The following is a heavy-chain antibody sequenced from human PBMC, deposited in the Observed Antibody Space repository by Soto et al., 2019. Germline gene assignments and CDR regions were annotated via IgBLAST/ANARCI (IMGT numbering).Heavy chain of an antibody. J-gene: IGHJ3*02. V-gene: IGHV3-21*01. CDR2: ISSSSSYI. CDR1: GFTFSSYS. D-gene: IGHD3-22*01. CDR3: ARDRVAVVSYAFDI. Sequence: GGSLRLSCAASGFTFSSYSMNWVRQAPGKGLEWVSSISSSSSYIYYADSVKGRFTISRDNAKNSLYLQMNSLRAEDTAVYYCARDRVAVVSYAFDIWGQGTMVTVSS.